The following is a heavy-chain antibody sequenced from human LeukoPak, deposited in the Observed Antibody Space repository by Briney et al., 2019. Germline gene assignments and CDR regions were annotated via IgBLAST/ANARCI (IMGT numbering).Heavy chain of an antibody. CDR1: GYTFTDSY. CDR3: STRELSPPGA. Sequence: WASVKVSCKASGYTFTDSYMHWVRQAPGQGLEWMGWINPKSGGTNYAQKFQDRVTMTRDTPITTAYMELSSLIYDDTAVYYCSTRELSPPGAWGQGTLVTVSS. D-gene: IGHD1-1*01. CDR2: INPKSGGT. V-gene: IGHV1-2*02. J-gene: IGHJ4*02.